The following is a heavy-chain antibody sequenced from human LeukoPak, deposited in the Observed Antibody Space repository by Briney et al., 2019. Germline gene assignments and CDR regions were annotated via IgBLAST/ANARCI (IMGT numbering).Heavy chain of an antibody. CDR1: GFTFDDYG. J-gene: IGHJ6*03. CDR3: ARGRDYYDSSGQGRYYYYYMDV. V-gene: IGHV3-20*04. Sequence: PGGSLRLSCAASGFTFDDYGMSWVRQAPGKGLEWVSGINWNGGSTGYADSVKGRFTISRDNAKNSLYLQMNSLRAEDTALYYCARGRDYYDSSGQGRYYYYYMDVWGKGTTVTVSS. CDR2: INWNGGST. D-gene: IGHD3-22*01.